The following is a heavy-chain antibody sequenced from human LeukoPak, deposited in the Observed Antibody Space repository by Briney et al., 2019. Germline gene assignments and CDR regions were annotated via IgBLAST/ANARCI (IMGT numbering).Heavy chain of an antibody. CDR3: ARDGWVFGVVSPPY. J-gene: IGHJ4*02. V-gene: IGHV1-18*01. CDR1: GYTFTSYG. CDR2: ISAYNGNT. Sequence: GASVKVSCKASGYTFTSYGISWVRQAPGQGLEWMGWISAYNGNTNYAQKLQGRVTMTTDTSTGTAYMELRSLRSDDTAVYYCARDGWVFGVVSPPYWGQGTLVTVSS. D-gene: IGHD3-3*01.